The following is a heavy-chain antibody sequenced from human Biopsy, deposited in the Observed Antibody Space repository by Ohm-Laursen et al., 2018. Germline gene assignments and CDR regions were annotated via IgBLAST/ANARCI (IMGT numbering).Heavy chain of an antibody. CDR2: IIPMSRTP. J-gene: IGHJ6*02. Sequence: GSSVKVSCKASGGTFTNYAISWVRQAPGQGLEWMGLIIPMSRTPDYAQKFQGRVTFTADESTSTVYMELTSLTSDDTAVYYCASPNSGTYDVWGQGTTVTVSS. V-gene: IGHV1-69*01. CDR1: GGTFTNYA. CDR3: ASPNSGTYDV. D-gene: IGHD1-26*01.